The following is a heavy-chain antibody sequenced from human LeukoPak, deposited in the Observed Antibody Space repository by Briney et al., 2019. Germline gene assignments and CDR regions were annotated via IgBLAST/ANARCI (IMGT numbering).Heavy chain of an antibody. D-gene: IGHD3-16*01. J-gene: IGHJ4*02. CDR2: IYSGGST. CDR3: ARGYDLFDY. V-gene: IGHV3-66*01. Sequence: PGGSLRLSCAASGFSFNNAWMSWVRQAPGKGLEWVSVIYSGGSTFYADSVKGRFTISRDNGKNTLYLQMNSLRAEDTAAYYCARGYDLFDYWGQGTLVTVSS. CDR1: GFSFNNAW.